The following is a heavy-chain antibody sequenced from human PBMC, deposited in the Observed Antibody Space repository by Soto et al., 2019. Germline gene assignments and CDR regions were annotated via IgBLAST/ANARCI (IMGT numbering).Heavy chain of an antibody. Sequence: QLQLQESGPGLVRPSETLSLTCTVSGGSISSTSYYWGWIRQPPGKGLEWIGNIYYNGITYYNPSLKSRVTISADTSKNQLSLRLNSVTAADTALYYCARYNVGATSWFDPWGQGTLVSVSS. J-gene: IGHJ5*02. V-gene: IGHV4-39*01. CDR3: ARYNVGATSWFDP. CDR2: IYYNGIT. CDR1: GGSISSTSYY. D-gene: IGHD1-26*01.